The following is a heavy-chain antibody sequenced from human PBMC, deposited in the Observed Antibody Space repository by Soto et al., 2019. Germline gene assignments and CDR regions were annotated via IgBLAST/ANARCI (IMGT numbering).Heavy chain of an antibody. CDR3: ARHRKGDQYYYYYYGMDV. CDR1: GYRCTSYG. D-gene: IGHD2-21*02. J-gene: IGHJ6*02. Sequence: XESLRVSWKGPGYRCTSYGGSWVLQMPGKGLEWMGRIDPSDSYTNYSPSFQGHVTISADKSISTAYLQWSSLKASDTAMYYCARHRKGDQYYYYYYGMDVWGQGTTVTVSS. CDR2: IDPSDSYT. V-gene: IGHV5-10-1*01.